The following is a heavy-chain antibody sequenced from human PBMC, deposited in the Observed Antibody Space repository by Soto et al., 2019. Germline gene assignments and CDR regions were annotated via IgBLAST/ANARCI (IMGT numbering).Heavy chain of an antibody. V-gene: IGHV4-39*01. D-gene: IGHD6-25*01. CDR3: ARHGSSGIDAANNWFDP. J-gene: IGHJ5*02. CDR2: IYYSGST. CDR1: GGSISSSSYY. Sequence: SETLSLTCTVSGGSISSSSYYWGWIRQPPGKGLEWIGSIYYSGSTYYNPSLKSRVTMSVDTSKNQFSLKLSSVTAADTAVYYCARHGSSGIDAANNWFDPRGQGNLVTVSS.